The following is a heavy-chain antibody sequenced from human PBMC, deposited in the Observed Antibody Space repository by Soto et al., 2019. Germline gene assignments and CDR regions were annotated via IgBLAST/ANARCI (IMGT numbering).Heavy chain of an antibody. CDR2: ISGYNANT. D-gene: IGHD2-8*02. V-gene: IGHV1-18*01. J-gene: IGHJ6*02. Sequence: QAQLVQSGSEVKRPGASVKVSCRSFDNTFTYYGINWVRQAPGQGLEWLGWISGYNANTKEGQKFQDRVSMTADTSTRTAYLEVRSLTSDDTGVYFCAAPGGNHFGMDVWGRGTTVTVSS. CDR1: DNTFTYYG. CDR3: AAPGGNHFGMDV.